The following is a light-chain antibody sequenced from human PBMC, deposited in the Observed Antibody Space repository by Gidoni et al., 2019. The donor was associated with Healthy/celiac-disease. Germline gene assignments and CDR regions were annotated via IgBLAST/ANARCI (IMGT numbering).Light chain of an antibody. J-gene: IGKJ5*01. V-gene: IGKV1-39*01. CDR1: QSISSY. CDR2: AAS. CDR3: QPSYSTPPT. Sequence: DSQMTQSPSSLSASVGDRVTITCRASQSISSYLNWYQQKPGKAPKLLIYAASSLQSGVPSRFSGSGSGTDFTLTISSLQPEDFATYYCQPSYSTPPTFGQGTRLEIK.